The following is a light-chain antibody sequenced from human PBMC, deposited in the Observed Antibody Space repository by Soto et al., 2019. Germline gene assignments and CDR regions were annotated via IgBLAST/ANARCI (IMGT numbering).Light chain of an antibody. J-gene: IGKJ4*01. CDR1: QGISSY. CDR2: AAS. V-gene: IGKV1-9*01. Sequence: DIQLTQSPSFLSASVGDRVTITCRASQGISSYLAWYQQKPGKAPKLLIYAASTLQSGVPSRFSGSGSGTEFTLTISSLQPEDFATDYCQQLNSYPFTCGGGTKVEIK. CDR3: QQLNSYPFT.